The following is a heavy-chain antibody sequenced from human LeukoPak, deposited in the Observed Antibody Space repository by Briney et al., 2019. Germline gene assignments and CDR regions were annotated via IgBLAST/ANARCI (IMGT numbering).Heavy chain of an antibody. V-gene: IGHV4-4*02. CDR1: GGSISSINW. CDR2: IYHTGST. J-gene: IGHJ4*02. Sequence: SETLSLTCAVSGGSISSINWWSWVRQPPGKGLEWIGEIYHTGSTNYNPSLKSRVTISVDKSKNQFPLKLSSVTAADTAVYYCARDRGGYSNQFDHWGQGTLVTVSS. CDR3: ARDRGGYSNQFDH. D-gene: IGHD4-11*01.